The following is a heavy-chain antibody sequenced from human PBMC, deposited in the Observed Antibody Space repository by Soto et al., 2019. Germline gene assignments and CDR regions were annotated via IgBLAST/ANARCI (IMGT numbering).Heavy chain of an antibody. CDR3: ARDPCSSTSCSQRAYYYYYYYMDV. CDR2: ISSSSSTI. CDR1: GFTFSSYS. D-gene: IGHD2-2*01. J-gene: IGHJ6*03. V-gene: IGHV3-48*01. Sequence: GGSLRLSCAASGFTFSSYSMNWVRQAPGKGLEWVSYISSSSSTIYYADSVKGRFTISRDNSKNTLYLQMNSLRAEDTAVYYCARDPCSSTSCSQRAYYYYYYYMDVWGKGTTVTVSS.